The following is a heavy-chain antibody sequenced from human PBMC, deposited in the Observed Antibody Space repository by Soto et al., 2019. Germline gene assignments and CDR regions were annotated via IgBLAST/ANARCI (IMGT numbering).Heavy chain of an antibody. Sequence: SVKVSCKASGGTFSSYAISWVRQAPGQGLEWMGGIIPISGTANYAQKFQGRVTITADESTSTAYMELSSLRSEDTAVYYCARSQGSSTSLEIYYYYYYGMDVWGQGTAVTVSS. CDR3: ARSQGSSTSLEIYYYYYYGMDV. CDR1: GGTFSSYA. J-gene: IGHJ6*02. D-gene: IGHD2-2*01. V-gene: IGHV1-69*13. CDR2: IIPISGTA.